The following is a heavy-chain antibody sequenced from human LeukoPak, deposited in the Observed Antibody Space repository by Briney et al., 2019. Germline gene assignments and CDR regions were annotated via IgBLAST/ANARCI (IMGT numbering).Heavy chain of an antibody. J-gene: IGHJ5*02. V-gene: IGHV1-18*01. D-gene: IGHD6-19*01. CDR3: ANLAGVVAGLDP. Sequence: ASVKVSCKASGYTFTSYGINWVRQAPGQGLEWMGWISADNGFTASAQNLQGRVTTTTDTSTNTAYMELRSLRSDDTAVYYCANLAGVVAGLDPWGQGTLVTVSS. CDR1: GYTFTSYG. CDR2: ISADNGFT.